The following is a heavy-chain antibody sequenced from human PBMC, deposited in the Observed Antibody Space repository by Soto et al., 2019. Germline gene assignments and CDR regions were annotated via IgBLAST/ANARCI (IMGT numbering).Heavy chain of an antibody. Sequence: QVQLQESGPGLVKPSQTLSLTCTVSGDSIMRDSYYWNWILQHPGKGLEWIGYIYYSGTTAYNPSLMTRVAVSTVPSKVPLSLTLSSVSTADTDVNYWSRALESGNYYAFESWGEGTQVTVSS. CDR3: SRALESGNYYAFES. CDR1: GDSIMRDSYY. D-gene: IGHD3-10*01. CDR2: IYYSGTT. V-gene: IGHV4-31*03. J-gene: IGHJ4*02.